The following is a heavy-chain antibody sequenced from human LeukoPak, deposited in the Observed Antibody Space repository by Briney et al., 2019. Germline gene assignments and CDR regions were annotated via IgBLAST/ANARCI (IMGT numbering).Heavy chain of an antibody. CDR2: IKSKSDGGTT. CDR3: TTEFGWLNGGYYFDY. Sequence: GGSLRLSCAASGFTFSNAWMSWVRQAPGKGLEWVGRIKSKSDGGTTDYAAPVKGRFTISRDDSKNTLYLQMNSLKIEDTAVYYCTTEFGWLNGGYYFDYWGQGTLVTASS. D-gene: IGHD3-9*01. V-gene: IGHV3-15*01. CDR1: GFTFSNAW. J-gene: IGHJ4*02.